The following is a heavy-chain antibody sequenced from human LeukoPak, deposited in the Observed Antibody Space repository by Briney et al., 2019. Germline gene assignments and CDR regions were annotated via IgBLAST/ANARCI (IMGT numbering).Heavy chain of an antibody. J-gene: IGHJ4*02. CDR1: GFTFSRSA. CDR3: ARSYYYDSSHTADY. D-gene: IGHD3-22*01. CDR2: ISESGGVT. Sequence: GGSLRLSCAASGFTFSRSAMSWVRQAPAKGLEWVSGISESGGVTYYVDSVKGRFTISRDTSKNTVYLQMNSLRAEDTAVYYCARSYYYDSSHTADYWGQGTLVTVSS. V-gene: IGHV3-23*01.